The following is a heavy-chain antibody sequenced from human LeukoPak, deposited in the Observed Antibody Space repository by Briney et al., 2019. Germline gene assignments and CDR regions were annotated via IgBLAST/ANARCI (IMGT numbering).Heavy chain of an antibody. CDR3: ARVQSRTWTGGAFDL. J-gene: IGHJ3*01. CDR1: GYIFGDSG. D-gene: IGHD6-13*01. Sequence: GGSLRLSCVASGYIFGDSGLSWVRQVPGRGLEWVSGINWNGGRTDYADSVRGRFTISRDNAKNSLYLQMNSLSAEDTAFYYCARVQSRTWTGGAFDLWGQGTMVTVSS. V-gene: IGHV3-20*04. CDR2: INWNGGRT.